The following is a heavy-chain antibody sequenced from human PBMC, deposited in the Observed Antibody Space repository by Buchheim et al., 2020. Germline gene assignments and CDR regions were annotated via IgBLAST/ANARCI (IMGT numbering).Heavy chain of an antibody. CDR3: AKVTSGSPLVDC. V-gene: IGHV4-4*02. Sequence: QVQLQESGPGLVKPSGTLSLTCAVSGGSISSAYWWNWVRQPPGKGLEWLGEIYHSGSTNYNPSLKSRVTISVDTSKSQFSLRLTSVTAADTAGYYCAKVTSGSPLVDCWGQGTL. CDR2: IYHSGST. J-gene: IGHJ4*02. CDR1: GGSISSAYW. D-gene: IGHD3-10*01.